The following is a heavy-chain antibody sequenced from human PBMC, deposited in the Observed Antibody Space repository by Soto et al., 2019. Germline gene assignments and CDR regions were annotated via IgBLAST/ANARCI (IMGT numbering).Heavy chain of an antibody. J-gene: IGHJ5*02. Sequence: QVQLVQSGAEVKKPGSSVKVSCKASGGTFSSYAISWVRQAPGQGLEWMGGIIPIFGTANYAQKFQGRVTITADESTSTAYMELSSLRSEDTAGYYCARLSQYQLLWGNSNWFDPWGQGTLVTVSS. D-gene: IGHD2-2*01. V-gene: IGHV1-69*12. CDR3: ARLSQYQLLWGNSNWFDP. CDR1: GGTFSSYA. CDR2: IIPIFGTA.